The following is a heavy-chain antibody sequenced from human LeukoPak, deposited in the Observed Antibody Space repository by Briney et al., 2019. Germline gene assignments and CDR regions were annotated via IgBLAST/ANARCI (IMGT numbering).Heavy chain of an antibody. CDR1: GFIFSSYS. CDR2: ISSSSSHI. V-gene: IGHV3-21*01. CDR3: ARSSSPCDI. J-gene: IGHJ3*02. Sequence: PGGSLRLSCAASGFIFSSYSMNWVRQAPGKGLEWVSSISSSSSHIFYADSVKGRFTIPRDNAKNSLYLQMNSLRAEDTAVYYCARSSSPCDIWGQGTMVTVSS.